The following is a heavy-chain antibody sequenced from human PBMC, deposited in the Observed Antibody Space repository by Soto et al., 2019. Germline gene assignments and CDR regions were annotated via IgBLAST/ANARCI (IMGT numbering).Heavy chain of an antibody. CDR1: GYTLTSYY. V-gene: IGHV1-46*01. CDR2: INPSGGST. J-gene: IGHJ4*02. CDR3: ARGDYDVLTGYYPLDF. Sequence: QVQLVQSGAEVKKPGASVKVSCKASGYTLTSYYMHWVRQAPGQGLAWMGIINPSGGSTSYAQNYQGRITMTSDTSTTTVYKELSSLRSEDTAVYFCARGDYDVLTGYYPLDFWGQGTLVTVSS. D-gene: IGHD3-9*01.